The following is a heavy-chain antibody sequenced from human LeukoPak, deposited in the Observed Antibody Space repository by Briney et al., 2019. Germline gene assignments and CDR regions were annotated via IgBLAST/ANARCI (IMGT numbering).Heavy chain of an antibody. J-gene: IGHJ4*02. CDR3: AREDRYCSGGSCYS. CDR2: IQTSGST. Sequence: SETLSLTCTFSGGSISSYYWSWIRQPAGKGLEWIGRIQTSGSTNYNPSLKSRVTMSVDTSKNQVSLKLSSVTAADTAVYYCAREDRYCSGGSCYSWGQGTLVTVSS. V-gene: IGHV4-4*07. CDR1: GGSISSYY. D-gene: IGHD2-15*01.